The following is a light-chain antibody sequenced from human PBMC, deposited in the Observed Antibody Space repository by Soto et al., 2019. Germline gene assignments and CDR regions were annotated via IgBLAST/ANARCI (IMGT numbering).Light chain of an antibody. Sequence: QPVLTQPPSVSAAPGQKVTISCSGSSSNIGNNYVSWYQQLPGTAPKLLIYDNNKRPSGIPDRVSGSKSGTSATLGITGLQTGDEADYYCGTWDSSLSAGVFGTGTKVTVL. V-gene: IGLV1-51*01. CDR2: DNN. CDR1: SSNIGNNY. J-gene: IGLJ1*01. CDR3: GTWDSSLSAGV.